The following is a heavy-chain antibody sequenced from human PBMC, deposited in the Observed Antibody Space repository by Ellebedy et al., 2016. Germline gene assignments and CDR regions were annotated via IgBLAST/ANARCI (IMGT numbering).Heavy chain of an antibody. J-gene: IGHJ3*02. D-gene: IGHD1-26*01. CDR2: ISSNGGST. CDR1: GFTFSSYA. Sequence: GGSLRLXCAASGFTFSSYAMHWVRQAPGKGLEYVSAISSNGGSTYYANSVKGRFTISRDNSKNTLYLQMGSLRAEDMAVYYCARGEAFDIWGQGTMVTVSS. V-gene: IGHV3-64*01. CDR3: ARGEAFDI.